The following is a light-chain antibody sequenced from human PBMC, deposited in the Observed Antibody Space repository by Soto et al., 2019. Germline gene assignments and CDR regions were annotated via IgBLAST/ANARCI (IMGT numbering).Light chain of an antibody. CDR1: QSVSSY. J-gene: IGKJ5*01. CDR2: DAS. CDR3: QQYGGTPPIT. V-gene: IGKV3-11*01. Sequence: EIVLTQSPATLALSPGERATLSCRASQSVSSYLAWYQQKPGQAPRLLISDASNRAPGIPVRFSGSGFGTDFTLTISSLEAEDFAVYYCQQYGGTPPITFGQGTRLEIK.